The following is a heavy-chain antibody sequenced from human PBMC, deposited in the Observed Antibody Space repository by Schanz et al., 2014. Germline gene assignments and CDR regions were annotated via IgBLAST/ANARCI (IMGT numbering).Heavy chain of an antibody. D-gene: IGHD3-3*01. CDR2: IHTGSGNT. CDR1: GYTFAGHA. V-gene: IGHV1-3*04. J-gene: IGHJ6*03. Sequence: QVQLVQSGAEVKKPGASVKVSCQASGYTFAGHAVHWVRQAPGQGPEWVGWIHTGSGNTKYSQKFEGRVTITRDTAASIVYMELSSLRSEDTAVFFCASGEARVTSSGVVSVHMNVWGKGTTVIVSS. CDR3: ASGEARVTSSGVVSVHMNV.